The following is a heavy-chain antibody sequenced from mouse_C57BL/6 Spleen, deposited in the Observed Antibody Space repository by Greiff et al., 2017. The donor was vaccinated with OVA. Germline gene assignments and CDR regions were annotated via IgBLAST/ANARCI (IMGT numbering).Heavy chain of an antibody. V-gene: IGHV1-15*01. CDR2: IDPETGGT. D-gene: IGHD6-5*01. Sequence: VKLMESGAELVRPGASVTLSCKASGYTFTDYEMHWVKQTPVHGLEWIGAIDPETGGTAYNQKFKGKAILTADKSSSTAYMELRSLTSEDSAVYYCTRYAPGFAYWGQGTLVTVSA. CDR3: TRYAPGFAY. CDR1: GYTFTDYE. J-gene: IGHJ3*01.